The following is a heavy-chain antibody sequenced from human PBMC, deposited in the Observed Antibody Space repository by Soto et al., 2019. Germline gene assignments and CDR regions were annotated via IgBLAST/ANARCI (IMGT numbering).Heavy chain of an antibody. CDR3: ARTYYDFWSGEYYYYYMDV. J-gene: IGHJ6*03. CDR2: IYYSGST. V-gene: IGHV4-59*01. CDR1: GGSISSYY. Sequence: QVQLQESGPGLVKPSETLSLTCTVSGGSISSYYWSWIRQPPGKGLEWIGYIYYSGSTNYNPSLKSRGTISVDTSKNQFSLKLSSVTAADTAVYYCARTYYDFWSGEYYYYYMDVWGKGTTVTVSS. D-gene: IGHD3-3*01.